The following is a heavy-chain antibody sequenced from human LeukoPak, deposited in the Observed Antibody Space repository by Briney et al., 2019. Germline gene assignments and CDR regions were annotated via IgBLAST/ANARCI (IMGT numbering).Heavy chain of an antibody. V-gene: IGHV3-30-3*01. CDR3: VRDYSGGLDY. Sequence: PGGSLRLSCAASGFTFSTHVMHWVRQAPGKGLEWVAIISYDGSNKYYGDSVKGRITISRDNSKNTLFLQLNSLRAEDTAVYYCVRDYSGGLDYWGQGTLVTVSS. CDR2: ISYDGSNK. J-gene: IGHJ4*02. D-gene: IGHD2-15*01. CDR1: GFTFSTHV.